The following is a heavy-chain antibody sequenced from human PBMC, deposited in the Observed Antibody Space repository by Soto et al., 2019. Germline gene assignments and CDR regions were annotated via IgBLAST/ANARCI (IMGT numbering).Heavy chain of an antibody. V-gene: IGHV4-4*07. CDR3: VRDETVLGFDY. J-gene: IGHJ4*02. Sequence: SETLSLTCTVSGGSITNYYWAWIRQPAGKGLEWIGRIYTSGSTNYNPSLKSRVTMSVDTPKNQFSLKLNSVTAADTAVYYCVRDETVLGFDYWGQGTLVTVSS. D-gene: IGHD2-15*01. CDR2: IYTSGST. CDR1: GGSITNYY.